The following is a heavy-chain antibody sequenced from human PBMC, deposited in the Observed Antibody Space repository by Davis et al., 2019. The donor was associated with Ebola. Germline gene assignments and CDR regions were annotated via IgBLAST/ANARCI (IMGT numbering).Heavy chain of an antibody. CDR2: ISGSGGST. Sequence: ESLKISCAASGFTFSSYAMSWVRQAPGKGLEWVSAISGSGGSTYYADSVKGRFTISRDNSRNTLYLQMNSLRAEDTAVYYCARVDYGDYALFDYWGQGTLVTVSS. CDR1: GFTFSSYA. CDR3: ARVDYGDYALFDY. V-gene: IGHV3-23*01. J-gene: IGHJ4*02. D-gene: IGHD4-17*01.